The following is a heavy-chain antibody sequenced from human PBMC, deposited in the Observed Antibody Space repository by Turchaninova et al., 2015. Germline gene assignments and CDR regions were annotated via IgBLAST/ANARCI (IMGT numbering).Heavy chain of an antibody. D-gene: IGHD6-13*01. J-gene: IGHJ4*02. V-gene: IGHV4-38-2*01. CDR3: ARNRSHYFDS. Sequence: QESGPGLVKPSETLSLTGAVSGDSVRSNYYWAWIRQPPEKGLEWIGSLYHSGRGTYNPSLEGRVTMSVDTSKNQFSLELNSVTAADTAVYYCARNRSHYFDSWGQGTLVTVSS. CDR1: GDSVRSNYY. CDR2: LYHSGRG.